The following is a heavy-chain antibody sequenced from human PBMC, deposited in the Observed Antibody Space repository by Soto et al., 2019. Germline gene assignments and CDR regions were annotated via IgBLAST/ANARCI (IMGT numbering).Heavy chain of an antibody. V-gene: IGHV1-2*02. CDR2: INPNNGDT. J-gene: IGHJ5*02. Sequence: GASVKVSCKASGYTFIAYYVHWVRQAPGQGLEWMGWINPNNGDTDYAQKFQGRVTMTRDTSIRTAYLELRSLISDDTAVYYCARGKDIVRPVPNWFDPWGQGXLLTVYS. CDR3: ARGKDIVRPVPNWFDP. CDR1: GYTFIAYY. D-gene: IGHD2-8*01.